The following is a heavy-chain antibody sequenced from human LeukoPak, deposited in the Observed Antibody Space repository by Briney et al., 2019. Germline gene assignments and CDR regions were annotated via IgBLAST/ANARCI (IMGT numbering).Heavy chain of an antibody. J-gene: IGHJ4*02. Sequence: GGSMRLSCAASGFTFTGYAMSWVRQAPGKGLEWVSAISGSGHSTDYADSVKGRFTISRDNSKNTLYLQMNSLRAEDTAVYYCAKGSSSYDYWGQGTLVTVSS. V-gene: IGHV3-23*01. CDR2: ISGSGHST. CDR1: GFTFTGYA. CDR3: AKGSSSYDY. D-gene: IGHD6-6*01.